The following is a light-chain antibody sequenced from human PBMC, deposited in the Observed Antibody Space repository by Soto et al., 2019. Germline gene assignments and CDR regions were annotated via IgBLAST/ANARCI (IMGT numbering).Light chain of an antibody. CDR1: QGINNF. J-gene: IGKJ4*01. V-gene: IGKV1-16*02. Sequence: DIQMTQSPSSLSASVGDTVTITCRASQGINNFLAWFQQKPGKAPKSRIYGASSLQSGGPSKFSGSGSDTGFTLTISSLQPEDSATYFCQQYHSYPVTFGGGTKVEIK. CDR2: GAS. CDR3: QQYHSYPVT.